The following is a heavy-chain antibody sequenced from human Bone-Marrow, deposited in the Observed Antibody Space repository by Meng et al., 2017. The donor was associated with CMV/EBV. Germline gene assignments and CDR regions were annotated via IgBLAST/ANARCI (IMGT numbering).Heavy chain of an antibody. D-gene: IGHD3-3*01. V-gene: IGHV3-21*01. CDR3: ARDQGELRFYPPPPVDA. J-gene: IGHJ5*02. Sequence: GGSLRLSCAASGFTFSSYSMNWVRQAPGKGLEWVSSISSSSSYIYYADSVKGRFTISRDNAKNSLYLQMNSLIPGDTAVYYCARDQGELRFYPPPPVDAWGQGTLVTVSS. CDR1: GFTFSSYS. CDR2: ISSSSSYI.